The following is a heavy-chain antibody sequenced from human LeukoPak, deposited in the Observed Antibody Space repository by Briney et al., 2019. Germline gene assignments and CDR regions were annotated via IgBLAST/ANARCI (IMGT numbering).Heavy chain of an antibody. V-gene: IGHV4-39*01. J-gene: IGHJ4*02. D-gene: IGHD2-2*02. CDR2: ISYSGST. CDR3: YTTSGGRPH. CDR1: GGSMRSSGFY. Sequence: SETLSLTCTVSGGSMRSSGFYWGWIRQPPGMGLEWIGGISYSGSTNFNPSLNSRVSISEDPSNNQFSLKLTSVTAADTAVYYCYTTSGGRPHWGQGTLVTVSS.